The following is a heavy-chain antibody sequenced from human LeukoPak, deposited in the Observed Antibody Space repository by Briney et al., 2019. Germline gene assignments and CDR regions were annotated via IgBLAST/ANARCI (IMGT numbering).Heavy chain of an antibody. D-gene: IGHD6-19*01. CDR3: ATPGGYSSGWHDY. Sequence: SETLSLTCTVSGGSISSSSYYWGWIRQPPGKGLEWIGSIYYSGSTYYNPSLKSRVTISVDTSKNQFSLKLCSVTAADTAVYYCATPGGYSSGWHDYWGQGTLVTVSS. J-gene: IGHJ4*02. CDR2: IYYSGST. CDR1: GGSISSSSYY. V-gene: IGHV4-39*01.